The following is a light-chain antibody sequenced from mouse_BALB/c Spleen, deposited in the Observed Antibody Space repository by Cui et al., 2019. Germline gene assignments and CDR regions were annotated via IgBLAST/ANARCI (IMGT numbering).Light chain of an antibody. CDR1: LSLLFSSNQKNY. Sequence: DIVMSTSPSSLAVSDGEKVTMSCTSSLSLLFSSNQKNYWAGYQQKPVQSPKLLMYVASTRESGVPDRFTGSGSGTDFALNISSVKAEDLAGYYCQQYYSYPLTFGAGTKLELK. CDR2: VAS. CDR3: QQYYSYPLT. V-gene: IGKV8-30*01. J-gene: IGKJ5*01.